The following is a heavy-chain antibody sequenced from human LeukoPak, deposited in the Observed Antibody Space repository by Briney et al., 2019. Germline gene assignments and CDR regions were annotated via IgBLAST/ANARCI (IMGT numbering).Heavy chain of an antibody. V-gene: IGHV4-59*08. J-gene: IGHJ4*02. CDR3: ARHGGSLDYFDS. Sequence: SETLSLTCSVSTGSISTYYWSWIRQSPGKGLERIGYIYHGGTTSYNPSLKRRVTISVDSPKNQFFLRLTSLTAADTALYYCARHGGSLDYFDSWGPGSLVIVSS. CDR2: IYHGGTT. D-gene: IGHD2-15*01. CDR1: TGSISTYY.